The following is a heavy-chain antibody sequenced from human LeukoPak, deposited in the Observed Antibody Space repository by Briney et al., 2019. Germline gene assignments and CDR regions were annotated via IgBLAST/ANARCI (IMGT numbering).Heavy chain of an antibody. J-gene: IGHJ4*02. D-gene: IGHD6-19*01. CDR3: ARDLSSGWPRFDY. CDR2: INPNSGGT. CDR1: GYTFTGYY. V-gene: IGHV1-2*02. Sequence: GASVKVSCKASGYTFTGYYMHWVRQAPGQGLEWMGWINPNSGGTNYAQKFQGRVTMTRDTSISTAYMELSRLRSDDTAVYYCARDLSSGWPRFDYWGQGTLVTVSS.